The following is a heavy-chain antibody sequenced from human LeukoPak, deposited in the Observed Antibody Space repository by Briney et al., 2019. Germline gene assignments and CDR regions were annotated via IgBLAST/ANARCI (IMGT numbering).Heavy chain of an antibody. D-gene: IGHD1-1*01. J-gene: IGHJ4*02. V-gene: IGHV3-11*05. CDR2: ISSGSTYT. CDR1: GFTFIDYY. CDR3: ARARPYNYASFDD. Sequence: GGSLTLSCAASGFTFIDYYMTWIRQAPGKGLEWVSYISSGSTYTNYADSVKGRFTISRDNAKNSLYLQMNSLRAEDSAVYYGARARPYNYASFDDWGEGTLVTVSS.